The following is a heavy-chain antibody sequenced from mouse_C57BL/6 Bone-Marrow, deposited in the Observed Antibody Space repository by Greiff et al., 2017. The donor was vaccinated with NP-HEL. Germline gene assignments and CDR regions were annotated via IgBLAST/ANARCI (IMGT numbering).Heavy chain of an antibody. Sequence: EVKLMESGPSLVRPSQTLSLTCTVTGFSINSDCYWIWIRQFPGNKLEYIGYTFYSGITYYNPSLESRTYITRDTSKNQFSLKLSSVTTEDTATYYCAGAYGNYYAMDYWGQGTSVTVSS. V-gene: IGHV3-3*01. CDR1: GFSINSDCY. D-gene: IGHD2-1*01. J-gene: IGHJ4*01. CDR3: AGAYGNYYAMDY. CDR2: TFYSGIT.